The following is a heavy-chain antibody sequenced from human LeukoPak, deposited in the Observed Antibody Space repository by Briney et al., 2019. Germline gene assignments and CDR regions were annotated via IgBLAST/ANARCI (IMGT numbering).Heavy chain of an antibody. CDR3: ARDQPHSYYDYVWGSYRSYYFDY. D-gene: IGHD3-16*02. J-gene: IGHJ4*02. CDR2: ISSSSSTI. CDR1: GFTFSSYS. Sequence: GGSLRLSCAASGFTFSSYSMNWVRQAPGKGLEWVSYISSSSSTIYYADSVKGRFTISRDNAKNSLYLQMNSLRDEDTAVYYCARDQPHSYYDYVWGSYRSYYFDYRGQGTLVTVSS. V-gene: IGHV3-48*02.